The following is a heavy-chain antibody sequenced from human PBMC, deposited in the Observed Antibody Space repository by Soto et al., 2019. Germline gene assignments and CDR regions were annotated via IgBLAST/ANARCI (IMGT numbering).Heavy chain of an antibody. CDR3: AKAVATISDFDY. Sequence: EVQLLESGGGLVQPGGSLRLSCAASGLTFGNYAMSWVRQAPGKGLEWVSGISGSGSTTSYGDSVRGRFTISRDNSKNTVYLEMNNLRGEDTAVYYCAKAVATISDFDYWGQGTLVTVSS. D-gene: IGHD5-12*01. CDR1: GLTFGNYA. CDR2: ISGSGSTT. V-gene: IGHV3-23*01. J-gene: IGHJ4*02.